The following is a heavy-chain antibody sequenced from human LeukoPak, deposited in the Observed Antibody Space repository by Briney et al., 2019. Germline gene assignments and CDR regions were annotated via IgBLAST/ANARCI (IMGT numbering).Heavy chain of an antibody. CDR1: GFTVTTKN. Sequence: RGSLRLSCAASGFTVTTKNMNWVRQAPGKGLEWVSIIHITGNTYYADSVKGRFTISRDNAENSLYLQMNSLRAEDTAVYYCARSRYYFDYWGQGTLVTVSS. CDR3: ARSRYYFDY. V-gene: IGHV3-53*01. J-gene: IGHJ4*02. CDR2: IHITGNT.